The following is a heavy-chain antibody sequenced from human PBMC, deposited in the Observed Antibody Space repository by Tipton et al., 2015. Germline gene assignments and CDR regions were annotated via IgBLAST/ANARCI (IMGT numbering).Heavy chain of an antibody. V-gene: IGHV3-74*01. CDR2: INSDGSST. CDR3: VRDKGPETWGPPRITMVRGATSYGTDV. D-gene: IGHD3-10*01. CDR1: GFTFSSNC. J-gene: IGHJ6*02. Sequence: GSLRLSYAVSGFTFSSNCMHWVRQAPGKGLVWVSRINSDGSSTSYADSVKGRFTISRDNAKNTLYLQMNSLRAEDTAVYYCVRDKGPETWGPPRITMVRGATSYGTDVWGQGTTVTVSS.